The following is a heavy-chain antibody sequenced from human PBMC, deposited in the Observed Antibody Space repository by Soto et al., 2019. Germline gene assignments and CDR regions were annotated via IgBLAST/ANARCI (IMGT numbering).Heavy chain of an antibody. CDR2: VTANGGST. Sequence: EVQLLESGGGFVQPGGSLRLSCAATGFTFSVYAMTWVRQAPGKGLEWVSAVTANGGSTYSADSVKGRFTISRDNSKNTLFVQMTSLRAEDTAVYYCASLGVGDWANYYYYYGMDVWGQGTTVTVSS. D-gene: IGHD2-21*02. V-gene: IGHV3-23*01. J-gene: IGHJ6*02. CDR3: ASLGVGDWANYYYYYGMDV. CDR1: GFTFSVYA.